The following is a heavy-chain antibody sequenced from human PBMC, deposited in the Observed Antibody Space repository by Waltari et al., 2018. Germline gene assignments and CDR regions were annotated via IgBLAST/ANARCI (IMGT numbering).Heavy chain of an antibody. CDR1: GGSISSYC. CDR3: ARGGYSSSWYEGGIFDY. CDR2: IYTSGST. Sequence: QVQLQESGPGLVKPSETLSLTCTVSGGSISSYCWSWIRQPAGKGLEWIGRIYTSGSTNYNPSLKSRVTISVDKSKNQFSLKLSSVTAADTAVYYCARGGYSSSWYEGGIFDYWGQGTLVTVSS. J-gene: IGHJ4*02. V-gene: IGHV4-4*07. D-gene: IGHD6-13*01.